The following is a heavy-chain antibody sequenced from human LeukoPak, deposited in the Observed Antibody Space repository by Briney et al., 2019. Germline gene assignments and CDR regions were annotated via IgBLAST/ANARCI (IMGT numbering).Heavy chain of an antibody. CDR1: GYTFTGYY. Sequence: ASVKVSCKASGYTFTGYYMHWVRQAPGQGLEWMGRINPNSGGTNYAQKFQGRVTMTRDTSISTAYMELSRLRSDGTAVYYCARDHCSSTSCYRGFDPWGQGTLVTVSS. CDR2: INPNSGGT. CDR3: ARDHCSSTSCYRGFDP. D-gene: IGHD2-2*01. V-gene: IGHV1-2*06. J-gene: IGHJ5*02.